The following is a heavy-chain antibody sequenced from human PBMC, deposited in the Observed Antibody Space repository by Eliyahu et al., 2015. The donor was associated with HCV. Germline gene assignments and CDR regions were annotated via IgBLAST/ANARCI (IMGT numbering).Heavy chain of an antibody. D-gene: IGHD2-21*01. V-gene: IGHV4-39*01. Sequence: QLQLQESGPGLVKPSETLSLTCTXSGGSIXXSSYYWGWIRQPPGKGLEWIGSIYYSGSTYYNPSLKSRVTISVDTSKNQFSLKLSSVTAADTAVYYCARQTQGVVIAIPDYWGQGTLVTVSS. CDR1: GGSIXXSSYY. CDR2: IYYSGST. CDR3: ARQTQGVVIAIPDY. J-gene: IGHJ4*02.